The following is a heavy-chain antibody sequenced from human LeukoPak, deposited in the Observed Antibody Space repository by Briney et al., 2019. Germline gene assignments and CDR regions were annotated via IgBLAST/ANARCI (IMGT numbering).Heavy chain of an antibody. CDR1: GFTFSSYA. V-gene: IGHV3-23*01. CDR3: ARDNMAAPGNSYYYGLDV. CDR2: ISGSGGST. J-gene: IGHJ6*02. Sequence: GGSLRLSCAASGFTFSSYAMSWVRQAPGKGLEWVSAISGSGGSTYYADSVKGRFTISRDNSKNTLYVQMTSLRAEDTAVYYCARDNMAAPGNSYYYGLDVWGQGTTVTVSS. D-gene: IGHD6-13*01.